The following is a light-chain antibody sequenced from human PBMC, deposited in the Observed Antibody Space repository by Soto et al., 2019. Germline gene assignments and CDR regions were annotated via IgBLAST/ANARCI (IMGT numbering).Light chain of an antibody. CDR3: QQANSFPIT. J-gene: IGKJ5*01. Sequence: DIPMTQSPSSVSASVGDRVTVTFRASQGIGSWLAWYQKKPGKAPILLIYAASSLQSGVPSRFSGSGSGTDFTLTISSLQPEDCAIYFCQQANSFPITFAQRTRLAI. V-gene: IGKV1-12*01. CDR1: QGIGSW. CDR2: AAS.